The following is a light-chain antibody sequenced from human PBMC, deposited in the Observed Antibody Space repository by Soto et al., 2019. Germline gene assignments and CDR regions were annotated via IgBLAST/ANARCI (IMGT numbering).Light chain of an antibody. CDR3: QQYNNWPYT. V-gene: IGKV3-15*01. CDR2: GAS. J-gene: IGKJ2*01. Sequence: EIVMTQSPVTLSVSPGERATLSSRASQSVSSNLAWYQQKPGQAPRLLIYGASTRATGIPARFSGSGSGTEFTLTISSLQSEDFAVYYCQQYNNWPYTFGQGTKLEIK. CDR1: QSVSSN.